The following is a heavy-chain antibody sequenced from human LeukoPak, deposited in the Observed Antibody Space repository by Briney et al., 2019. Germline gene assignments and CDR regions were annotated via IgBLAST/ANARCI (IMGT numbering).Heavy chain of an antibody. CDR2: ISSSSSYT. Sequence: WGSLRLSCAASGFTFSDYYMSWIRQAPGKGLEWVPYISSSSSYTNYADSVKGRFTISRDNAKNSLYLQMNSLRAEDTAVYYCARAFRLYGMDVWGKGTTVTVSS. CDR1: GFTFSDYY. CDR3: ARAFRLYGMDV. V-gene: IGHV3-11*06. D-gene: IGHD2/OR15-2a*01. J-gene: IGHJ6*04.